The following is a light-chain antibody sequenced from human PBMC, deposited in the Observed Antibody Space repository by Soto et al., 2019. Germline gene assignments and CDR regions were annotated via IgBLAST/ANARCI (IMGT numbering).Light chain of an antibody. CDR3: AAWDDSLSGLWV. Sequence: QSVLTQPPSASGTPGRRVTISCSGSSSNIGSNYVYWYQRLPGTAPKLLIYKNNQRPSGVPDRFSGPKSGTSASLAISGLRSEDEADYYCAAWDDSLSGLWVFGGGTQLTVL. CDR1: SSNIGSNY. J-gene: IGLJ3*02. CDR2: KNN. V-gene: IGLV1-47*01.